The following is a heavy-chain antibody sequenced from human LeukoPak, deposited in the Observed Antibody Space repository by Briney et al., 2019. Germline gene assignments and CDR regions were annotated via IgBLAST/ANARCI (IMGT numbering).Heavy chain of an antibody. CDR1: GFTFSSYA. V-gene: IGHV3-23*01. CDR2: ISGSGGNT. D-gene: IGHD6-13*01. CDR3: AKDVLSSWYYCYGMDV. J-gene: IGHJ6*02. Sequence: GGSLRLSCAASGFTFSSYAMSWVRQAPGKGLEWVSAISGSGGNTYYADSVKGRFTISRDNSKNTVYLQMNSLRAEDTAVYYCAKDVLSSWYYCYGMDVWGQGTTVTVSS.